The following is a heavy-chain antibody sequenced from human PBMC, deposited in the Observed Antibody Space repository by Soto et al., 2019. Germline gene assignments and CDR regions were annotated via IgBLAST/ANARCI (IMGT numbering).Heavy chain of an antibody. J-gene: IGHJ6*03. CDR3: SRDWDHMDV. CDR1: GFSFRSYS. Sequence: EVQLVESGGGLVKPGVSLRLACARSGFSFRSYSFNWVRQAPGKGLEWVSSVSNGGSYTYYADSVKGRFTISRDNAENSAFLQMNSLRAEDTAVYYCSRDWDHMDVWGKGTKVTVS. V-gene: IGHV3-21*01. CDR2: VSNGGSYT. D-gene: IGHD1-26*01.